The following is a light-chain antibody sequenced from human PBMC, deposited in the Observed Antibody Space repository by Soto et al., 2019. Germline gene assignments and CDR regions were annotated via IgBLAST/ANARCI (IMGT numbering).Light chain of an antibody. V-gene: IGKV1-5*01. CDR1: QNVNKW. Sequence: DIQMTQSPSTLSASVGDRVTITCRASQNVNKWLAWFQQKPGQAPRLLIYGASSRATGIPDRFSGNGSGTEFTLTISSLQSDDFATYYCQQYNSFFPWTFGQGTKVDIK. CDR2: GAS. CDR3: QQYNSFFPWT. J-gene: IGKJ1*01.